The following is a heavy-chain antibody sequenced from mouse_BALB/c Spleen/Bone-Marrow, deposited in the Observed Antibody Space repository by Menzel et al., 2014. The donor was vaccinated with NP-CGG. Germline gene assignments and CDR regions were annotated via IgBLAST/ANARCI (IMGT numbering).Heavy chain of an antibody. D-gene: IGHD4-1*01. Sequence: VQLQQSGAELVRPGPSVKLSCKASGYTFTSYWINWVKQRPGQGLEWIGNIYPSDSYTNYNQKFKDKATLTVDKSSSTAYMQLSSPTSEDSAVYYCTRSGTLGAMDYWGQGTSVTVSS. CDR3: TRSGTLGAMDY. CDR2: IYPSDSYT. J-gene: IGHJ4*01. V-gene: IGHV1-69*02. CDR1: GYTFTSYW.